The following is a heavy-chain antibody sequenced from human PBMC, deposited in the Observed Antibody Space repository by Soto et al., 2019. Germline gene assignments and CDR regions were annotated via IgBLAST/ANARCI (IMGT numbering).Heavy chain of an antibody. J-gene: IGHJ5*02. Sequence: SETLSLTCTVSAGSITTSYWSWIRQPLGKALEWIGYISYRGSTNYNPSLKSRLTISIDTSKSQISLMLTSMTTADTAVYYCASSGIVGREVNTWFDPWGQGTLVTVSS. CDR1: AGSITTSY. V-gene: IGHV4-59*01. CDR2: ISYRGST. CDR3: ASSGIVGREVNTWFDP. D-gene: IGHD3-22*01.